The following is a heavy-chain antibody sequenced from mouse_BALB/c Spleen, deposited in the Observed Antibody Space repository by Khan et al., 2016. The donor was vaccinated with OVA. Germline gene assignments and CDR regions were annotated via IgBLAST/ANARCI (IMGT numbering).Heavy chain of an antibody. CDR1: GFSLSRYN. J-gene: IGHJ4*01. Sequence: QVQLQQSGPGLVAPSQSLSITCTVSGFSLSRYNIHWVRQPPGKGLEWLGMIWGGGGTDYTSTLKSRLSISKDNSKSQVFLKMNSLKTDDSAMYYCARAYYRSDGYYAMDYWGQGTSVTVSS. D-gene: IGHD2-14*01. V-gene: IGHV2-6-4*01. CDR3: ARAYYRSDGYYAMDY. CDR2: IWGGGGT.